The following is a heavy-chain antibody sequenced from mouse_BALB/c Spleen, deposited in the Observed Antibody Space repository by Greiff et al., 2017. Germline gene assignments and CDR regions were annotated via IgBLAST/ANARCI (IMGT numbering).Heavy chain of an antibody. Sequence: EVQLQESGAELVKPGASVKLSCTASGFNIKDTYMHWVKQRPEQGLEWIGRIDPANGNTKYDPKFQGKATITADTSSNTAYLQLSSLTSEDTAVYYCARRVNWDDYAMDYWGQGTSVTVSS. CDR2: IDPANGNT. J-gene: IGHJ4*01. CDR1: GFNIKDTY. CDR3: ARRVNWDDYAMDY. V-gene: IGHV14-3*02. D-gene: IGHD4-1*01.